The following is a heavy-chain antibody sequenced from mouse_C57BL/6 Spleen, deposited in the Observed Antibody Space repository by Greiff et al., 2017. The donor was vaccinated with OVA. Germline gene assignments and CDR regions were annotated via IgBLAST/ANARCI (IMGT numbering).Heavy chain of an antibody. Sequence: DVQLQESGPGLVKPSQSLSLTCSVTGYSITSGYYWNWIRQFPGNKLEWMGYISYDGSNNYNPSLKNRISITRDTSKNQFFLKLNSVTTEDTATYYGARVPYYGSSYGWYFDVWGTGTTVTVSS. CDR2: ISYDGSN. D-gene: IGHD1-1*01. CDR3: ARVPYYGSSYGWYFDV. CDR1: GYSITSGYY. V-gene: IGHV3-6*01. J-gene: IGHJ1*03.